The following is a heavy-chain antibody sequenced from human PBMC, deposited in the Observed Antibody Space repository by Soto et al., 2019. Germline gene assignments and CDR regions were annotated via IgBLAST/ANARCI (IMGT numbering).Heavy chain of an antibody. CDR1: GGTISSYG. V-gene: IGHV1-69*13. Sequence: GASVKVSCKASGGTISSYGMRWVRQAPGQGLEWMGGIIPIFGTANYAQKFQGRVTITADESTSTAYMELSSLRSEDTAVYYCARGSVTMPFDYWGQGTLVTVSS. CDR2: IIPIFGTA. CDR3: ARGSVTMPFDY. J-gene: IGHJ4*02. D-gene: IGHD2-2*01.